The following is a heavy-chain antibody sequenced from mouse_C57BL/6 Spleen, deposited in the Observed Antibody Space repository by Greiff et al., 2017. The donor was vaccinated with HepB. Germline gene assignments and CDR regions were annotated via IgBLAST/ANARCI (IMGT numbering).Heavy chain of an antibody. CDR3: AREGVTPHYYAMDY. V-gene: IGHV5-6*01. D-gene: IGHD2-1*01. CDR1: GFTFSSYG. CDR2: ISSGGSYT. J-gene: IGHJ4*01. Sequence: EVQLVESGGDLVKPGGSLKLSCAASGFTFSSYGMSWVRQTPDKRLEWVATISSGGSYTYYPDSVKGRFTISRDNAKNTLYLQMSSLKSEDTAMYYCAREGVTPHYYAMDYWGQGTSVTVSS.